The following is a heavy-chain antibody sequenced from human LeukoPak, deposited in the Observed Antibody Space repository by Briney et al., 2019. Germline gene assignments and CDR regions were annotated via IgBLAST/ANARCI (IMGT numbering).Heavy chain of an antibody. CDR3: ARVSWFGELRYYYYMDV. J-gene: IGHJ6*03. D-gene: IGHD3-10*01. V-gene: IGHV3-53*01. Sequence: GGSLRLSCAASGFTVSSNYMSWVRQAPGKGLEWVSVIYSGGSTYYADSVKGRFTISRDNSKNTLYPQMNSLRAEDTAVYYCARVSWFGELRYYYYMDVWGKGTTVTVSS. CDR1: GFTVSSNY. CDR2: IYSGGST.